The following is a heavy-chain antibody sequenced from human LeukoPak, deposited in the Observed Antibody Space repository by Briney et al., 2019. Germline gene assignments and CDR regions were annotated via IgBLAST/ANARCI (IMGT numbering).Heavy chain of an antibody. Sequence: SVKVSCKASGGTFSKYTISWVRQRPGQGLEWMGGITPLFGTANYAQKFQGRVTMTRTTSTNTAYMELSSLTSEDTAVYYCARDSRGAAAADDPFDFWGQGTMITVST. J-gene: IGHJ3*01. D-gene: IGHD6-13*01. CDR3: ARDSRGAAAADDPFDF. V-gene: IGHV1-69*05. CDR2: ITPLFGTA. CDR1: GGTFSKYT.